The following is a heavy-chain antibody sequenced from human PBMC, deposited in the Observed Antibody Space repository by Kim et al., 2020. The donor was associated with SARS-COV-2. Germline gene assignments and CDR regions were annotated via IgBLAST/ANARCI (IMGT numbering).Heavy chain of an antibody. Sequence: SETRSLTCAVYGGSFSGYYWSWIRQPPGKGLEWIGEINHSGSTNYNPSLKSRVTISVDTSKNQFSLKLSSVTAADTAVYYCARESGHMVVVVVAPYYYYYMDVWGKGTTVTVSS. J-gene: IGHJ6*03. CDR1: GGSFSGYY. D-gene: IGHD2-15*01. CDR3: ARESGHMVVVVVAPYYYYYMDV. CDR2: INHSGST. V-gene: IGHV4-34*01.